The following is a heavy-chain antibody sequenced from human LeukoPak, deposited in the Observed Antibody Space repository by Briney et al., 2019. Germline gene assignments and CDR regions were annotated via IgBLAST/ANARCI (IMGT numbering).Heavy chain of an antibody. Sequence: GGSLRLSCAASGFTFSSYAMHWVRQAPGKGLEWVAVISYDGSNKYYADSAKGRFTISRDNSKNTLYLQMNSLRAEDTAVYYCARRDFDYWGQGTLVTVSS. J-gene: IGHJ4*02. CDR1: GFTFSSYA. CDR2: ISYDGSNK. CDR3: ARRDFDY. V-gene: IGHV3-30*04.